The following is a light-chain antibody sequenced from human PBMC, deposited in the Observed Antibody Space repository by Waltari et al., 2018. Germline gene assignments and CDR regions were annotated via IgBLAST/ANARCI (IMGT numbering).Light chain of an antibody. J-gene: IGKJ5*01. Sequence: DVQMTQSPSSLSASVGDRVTITCRASQRLSRYLNWYQQRPGKGPNLLIYDTSTLQSGVPSRFSGSGSETEFSLTISSLQPEDSATYYCQQSYTTVATFGQGTRLEIK. CDR2: DTS. V-gene: IGKV1-39*01. CDR3: QQSYTTVAT. CDR1: QRLSRY.